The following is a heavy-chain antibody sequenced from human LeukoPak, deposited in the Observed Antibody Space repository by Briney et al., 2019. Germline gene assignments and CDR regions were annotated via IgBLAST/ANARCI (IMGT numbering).Heavy chain of an antibody. CDR1: GYSISSGYY. Sequence: PSETLSLTCTVSGYSISSGYYWGWIRPPPGKGLEWIGSIYHSGTTSDNPSLKSRVTISVDTSKNQFSLKLSTVTAADTAVYYCARVSTNYFDPWGQGTLVIVSS. CDR3: ARVSTNYFDP. CDR2: IYHSGTT. J-gene: IGHJ5*02. D-gene: IGHD1-7*01. V-gene: IGHV4-38-2*02.